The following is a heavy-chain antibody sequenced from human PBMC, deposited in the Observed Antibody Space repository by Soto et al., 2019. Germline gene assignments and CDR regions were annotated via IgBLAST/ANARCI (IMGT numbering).Heavy chain of an antibody. D-gene: IGHD1-1*01. J-gene: IGHJ4*02. Sequence: PSETLSLTCPVSGGSISSSNWWTWVRQPPGKGLEWIGEIYHSGRTNYNPSLKSRVTISVDKSKNQFSLRLSSVTAADTAVYYCTTGGDASKTGYWGQGTLVTVSS. CDR3: TTGGDASKTGY. CDR2: IYHSGRT. V-gene: IGHV4-4*02. CDR1: GGSISSSNW.